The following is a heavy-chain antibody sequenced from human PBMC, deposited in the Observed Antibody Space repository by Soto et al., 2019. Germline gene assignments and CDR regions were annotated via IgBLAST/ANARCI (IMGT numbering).Heavy chain of an antibody. V-gene: IGHV3-72*01. CDR2: TRNKANSYTT. CDR1: GFTFSDHN. Sequence: EVQLVESGGGLVQPGGSLRLSCAASGFTFSDHNMDWVRQAPGKGLEWVGRTRNKANSYTTEYAASVKGRFTISRDDSKNSLYLQVNSLKTEDPAMYYCARLAPDWGQGTLVTVSS. J-gene: IGHJ4*02. CDR3: ARLAPD.